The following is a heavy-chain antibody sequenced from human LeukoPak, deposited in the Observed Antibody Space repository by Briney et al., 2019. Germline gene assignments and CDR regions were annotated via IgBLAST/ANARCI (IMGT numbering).Heavy chain of an antibody. V-gene: IGHV4-30-4*01. CDR1: GGSISSGDYY. CDR2: IYYSGST. Sequence: SQTLSLTCTVSGGSISSGDYYRSWIRQPPGKGLEWIGYIYYSGSTYYNPSLKSRVTISVDTSKNQFSLKLSSVTAADTAVYYCARGQFGELPMDIDYWGQGTLVTVSS. CDR3: ARGQFGELPMDIDY. D-gene: IGHD3-10*01. J-gene: IGHJ4*02.